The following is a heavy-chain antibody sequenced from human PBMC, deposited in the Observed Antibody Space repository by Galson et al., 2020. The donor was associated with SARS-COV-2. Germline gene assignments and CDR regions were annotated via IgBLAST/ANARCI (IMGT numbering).Heavy chain of an antibody. Sequence: GESLKISCRTSGFPFGDYAMTWVRQAPGKGLEWVGFIRSSAYGGTTEYAAPVKGRFIISRDYSKPIAYLEMKSLRTEDTAVYYCARGDESCCGGDHYSFDYWGRGTLVTVSS. J-gene: IGHJ4*02. V-gene: IGHV3-49*04. D-gene: IGHD2-21*02. CDR2: IRSSAYGGTT. CDR1: GFPFGDYA. CDR3: ARGDESCCGGDHYSFDY.